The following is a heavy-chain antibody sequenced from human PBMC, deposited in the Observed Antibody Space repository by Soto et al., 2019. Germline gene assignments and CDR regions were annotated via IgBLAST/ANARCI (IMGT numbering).Heavy chain of an antibody. CDR1: GGTFSSYA. CDR2: IIPIFGTA. D-gene: IGHD2-2*02. Sequence: SLQVSCKASGGTFSSYAISWVRQAPGQGLEWMGGIIPIFGTANYAQKFQGRVTITADKSTSTAYMELSSLRSEDTAVYYCARGGVVPAAINYYYGMDVWGQ. CDR3: ARGGVVPAAINYYYGMDV. V-gene: IGHV1-69*06. J-gene: IGHJ6*02.